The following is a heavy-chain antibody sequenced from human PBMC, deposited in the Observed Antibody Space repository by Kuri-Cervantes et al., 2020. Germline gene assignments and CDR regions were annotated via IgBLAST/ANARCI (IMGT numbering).Heavy chain of an antibody. V-gene: IGHV3-20*04. CDR3: AKGGGEIAAAGLSDY. J-gene: IGHJ4*02. CDR2: INWDGDSI. Sequence: GSLRLSCAASGFTFDDYGMSWVRQAPGKGLEWVSGINWDGDSIGYADSVKGRFIISRDNAKNFLYLQMNSLRTEDTALYYCAKGGGEIAAAGLSDYWGQGTLVTVSS. D-gene: IGHD6-13*01. CDR1: GFTFDDYG.